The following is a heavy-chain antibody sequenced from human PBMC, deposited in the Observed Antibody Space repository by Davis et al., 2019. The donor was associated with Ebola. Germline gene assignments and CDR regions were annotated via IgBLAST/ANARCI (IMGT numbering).Heavy chain of an antibody. J-gene: IGHJ4*02. Sequence: HTGGSLRLSCAASGFTFSTYWMHWVRQVPGKGLVWVSRTNEDGTTTTYADSVKGRFTISRDNAKNTLYLQVNSLRVEDTAVYYCACYVLGWGQGTLVTVSS. V-gene: IGHV3-74*01. D-gene: IGHD2-8*01. CDR2: TNEDGTTT. CDR1: GFTFSTYW. CDR3: ACYVLG.